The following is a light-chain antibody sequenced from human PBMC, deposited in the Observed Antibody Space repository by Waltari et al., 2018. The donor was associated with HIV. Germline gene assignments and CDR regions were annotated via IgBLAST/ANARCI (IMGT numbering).Light chain of an antibody. CDR2: EVN. J-gene: IGLJ1*01. V-gene: IGLV2-23*02. CDR3: CSYSDRRIYV. CDR1: SSDVGNYYP. Sequence: QYALTQPASVSGSLGQSINISCTGTSSDVGNYYPVSWYQQHPDKAPKTIIYEVNKRPPGASNRMSGSKSGNTASLTISGLQAEDEADYYCCSYSDRRIYVFGSGTRVSAL.